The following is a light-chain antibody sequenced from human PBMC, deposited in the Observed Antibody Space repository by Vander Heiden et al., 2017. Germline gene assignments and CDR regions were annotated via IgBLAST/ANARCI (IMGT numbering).Light chain of an antibody. CDR3: QQAHRFPVT. CDR1: QDINNW. V-gene: IGKV1-12*01. CDR2: GAS. J-gene: IGKJ5*01. Sequence: IQMTQSPSSVSANVGDRVTITCRASQDINNWLAWYQQKPGKAPHLLIHGASSLQSGVPSRFSGSGSGTDFTLTITSLQPEDFATYYCQQAHRFPVTFGQGTRLESK.